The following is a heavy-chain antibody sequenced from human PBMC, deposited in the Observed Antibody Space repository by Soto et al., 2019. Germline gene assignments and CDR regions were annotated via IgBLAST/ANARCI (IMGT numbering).Heavy chain of an antibody. CDR2: IYYSGST. Sequence: QVQLQESGPGLVKPSQTLSLTCTVSGGSISSGGYYWSWIRQHPGKGLEWIGYIYYSGSTYYNPSLESRVTMSVDTSKNQFSLKLSSVTAADTAVYYCATYCTSGVCSTNSYFDYWGQGTLVTVSS. J-gene: IGHJ4*02. D-gene: IGHD2-8*01. V-gene: IGHV4-31*03. CDR1: GGSISSGGYY. CDR3: ATYCTSGVCSTNSYFDY.